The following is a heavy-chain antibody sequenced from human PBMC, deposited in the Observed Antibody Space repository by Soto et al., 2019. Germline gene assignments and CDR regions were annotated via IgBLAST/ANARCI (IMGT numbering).Heavy chain of an antibody. Sequence: QPGGSLRLSCAASGFTVSSNYMSWVRQAPGMGLEWVSVIYSGGSTYYADSVKGRFTISRDNSKNTLNLQMNSLRAEDTAVYYCARASRYYYDCWGQGTLVTVSS. V-gene: IGHV3-53*01. D-gene: IGHD3-16*02. CDR3: ARASRYYYDC. J-gene: IGHJ4*02. CDR2: IYSGGST. CDR1: GFTVSSNY.